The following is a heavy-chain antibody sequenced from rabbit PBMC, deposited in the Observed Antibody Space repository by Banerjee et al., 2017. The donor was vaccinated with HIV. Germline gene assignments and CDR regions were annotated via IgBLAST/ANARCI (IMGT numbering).Heavy chain of an antibody. CDR2: IGAGSGTT. J-gene: IGHJ6*01. Sequence: QEQLVESGGGLVQPGASLTLTCTASGFSFSSGYWICWVRQAPGKGLEWIGCIGAGSGTTYYATWAKGRFTISKTSSTTVALQMTSLTAADTATYFCARGGVGTTYPYGGMDLWGQGTLVTVS. V-gene: IGHV1S45*01. D-gene: IGHD8-1*01. CDR1: GFSFSSGYW. CDR3: ARGGVGTTYPYGGMDL.